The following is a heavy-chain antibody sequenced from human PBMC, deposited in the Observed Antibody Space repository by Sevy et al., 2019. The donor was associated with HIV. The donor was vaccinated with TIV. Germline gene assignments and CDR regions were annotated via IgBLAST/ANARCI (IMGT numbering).Heavy chain of an antibody. V-gene: IGHV1-69*06. Sequence: ASVKVSCKASGGTFSSYAISWVRQAPGQGLEWMGAIMPIFGTANYAQKFQGRVTITAEKSTSTAYRELSSLRSEDTAVYYCAREPRIAAAGRGFDYWGQGTLVTVSS. J-gene: IGHJ4*02. D-gene: IGHD6-13*01. CDR1: GGTFSSYA. CDR2: IMPIFGTA. CDR3: AREPRIAAAGRGFDY.